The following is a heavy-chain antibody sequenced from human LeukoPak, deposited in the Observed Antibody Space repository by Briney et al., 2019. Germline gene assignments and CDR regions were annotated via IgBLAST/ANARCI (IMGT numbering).Heavy chain of an antibody. CDR3: ARDRDSAAAVPFDY. CDR1: GGSISSSNW. Sequence: SGTLSLTCAVSGGSISSSNWWSWVRQPPGKGLEWIGEIYHSGSTNYNPSLKSRVTISVDKSKNQFSLELSSVTAADTAVYYCARDRDSAAAVPFDYWGQGTLVTVSS. CDR2: IYHSGST. D-gene: IGHD6-13*01. V-gene: IGHV4-4*02. J-gene: IGHJ4*02.